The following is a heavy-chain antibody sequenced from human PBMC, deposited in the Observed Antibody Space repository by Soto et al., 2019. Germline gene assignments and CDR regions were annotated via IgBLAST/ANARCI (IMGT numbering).Heavy chain of an antibody. J-gene: IGHJ4*02. CDR2: INHTGST. CDR1: GGSFSDYY. D-gene: IGHD5-18*01. CDR3: ASQALDTAIFDY. Sequence: PSETLSLTCAVYGGSFSDYYWSWIRQSPGKGLEWIGEINHTGSTNYNPSLKSRVTISVDTSKNQFSLKLNSVTAADTGVYYCASQALDTAIFDYWGQGTLVTVSS. V-gene: IGHV4-34*01.